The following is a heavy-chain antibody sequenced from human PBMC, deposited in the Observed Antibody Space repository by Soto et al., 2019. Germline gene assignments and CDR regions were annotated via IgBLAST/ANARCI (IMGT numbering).Heavy chain of an antibody. CDR1: GFFFSSYT. Sequence: EVQLLESGGGLVQPGGSLRLSCVGSGFFFSSYTMTWVRKAPGKGLEWVSSFSATSENTYYADSVRGRFTISRDNPKNTHFPQMNSLSAEETAMYYCAKARDQQWVRIPSEFWGQGILVIVSS. J-gene: IGHJ4*02. CDR3: AKARDQQWVRIPSEF. CDR2: FSATSENT. V-gene: IGHV3-23*01. D-gene: IGHD6-19*01.